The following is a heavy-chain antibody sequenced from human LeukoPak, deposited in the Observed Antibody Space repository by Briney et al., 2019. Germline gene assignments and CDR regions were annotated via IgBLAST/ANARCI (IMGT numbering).Heavy chain of an antibody. CDR2: MKQSGTP. J-gene: IGHJ4*02. Sequence: PSETLSLTCAVYGGSFSAFHWTWIRQSPAKGLEWLGEMKQSGTPRYNPSLQSRVTISVDKSKNQFSLNVRSVTAADTAVYYCASRPFLYGFRTYFDNWAQGTLVTVSS. D-gene: IGHD3-10*01. CDR3: ASRPFLYGFRTYFDN. V-gene: IGHV4-34*01. CDR1: GGSFSAFH.